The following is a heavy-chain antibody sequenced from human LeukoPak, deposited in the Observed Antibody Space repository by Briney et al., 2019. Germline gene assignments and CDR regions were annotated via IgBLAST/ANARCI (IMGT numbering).Heavy chain of an antibody. V-gene: IGHV3-21*01. Sequence: GGSLRLSCAASGFTFSSYNMNWVRQAPGKGLEWVSSISSSSSYIYYADSVKGRFTISRDNAKNSLYLQMNSLRAEDTAVYYCARDGQWLGHFDYWGQGTLVTVSS. D-gene: IGHD6-19*01. CDR2: ISSSSSYI. CDR3: ARDGQWLGHFDY. CDR1: GFTFSSYN. J-gene: IGHJ4*02.